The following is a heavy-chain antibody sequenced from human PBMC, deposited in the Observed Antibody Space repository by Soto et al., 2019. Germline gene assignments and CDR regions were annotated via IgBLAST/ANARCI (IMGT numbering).Heavy chain of an antibody. CDR1: GYTFTSYG. CDR3: ARTYYDFWSGYWDDYYYFYYMDV. J-gene: IGHJ6*03. Sequence: ASVKVSCKASGYTFTSYGISWVRQAPGQGLEWMGRISAYNGNTNYAQKLQGRVTMTTDTSTSTAYMELRSLRSDDTAVYYCARTYYDFWSGYWDDYYYFYYMDVWGRGTSVTVSS. CDR2: ISAYNGNT. D-gene: IGHD3-3*01. V-gene: IGHV1-18*01.